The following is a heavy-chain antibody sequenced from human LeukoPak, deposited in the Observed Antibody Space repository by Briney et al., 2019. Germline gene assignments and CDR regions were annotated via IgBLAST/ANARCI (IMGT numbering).Heavy chain of an antibody. V-gene: IGHV5-51*01. CDR2: IYPGDSDT. CDR1: GYSFTSYW. D-gene: IGHD6-13*01. Sequence: GESLKISCKGSGYSFTSYWIGWVRQMPGKGLEWMGIIYPGDSDTRYSPSFQGQVTISADKSISTAHLQWSSLKASDTAMYYCAKCRAAAGPLVAFDIWGQGTMVTVSS. J-gene: IGHJ3*02. CDR3: AKCRAAAGPLVAFDI.